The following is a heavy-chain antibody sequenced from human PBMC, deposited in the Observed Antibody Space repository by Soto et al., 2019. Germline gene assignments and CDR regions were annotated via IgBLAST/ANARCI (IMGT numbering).Heavy chain of an antibody. CDR2: IIPLFGAT. V-gene: IGHV1-69*06. CDR3: ARVAQVVSGWFDP. Sequence: QVQLLQSGAEVKKPGSSMNVSCKTLGGTFSSHAVNWLRQAPGHRFEWIGGIIPLFGATNFAQKFQGRVTITADKSTSTVYMALSSLRLEDTALYYCARVAQVVSGWFDPWGQGTLVTVSS. J-gene: IGHJ5*02. CDR1: GGTFSSHA. D-gene: IGHD2-15*01.